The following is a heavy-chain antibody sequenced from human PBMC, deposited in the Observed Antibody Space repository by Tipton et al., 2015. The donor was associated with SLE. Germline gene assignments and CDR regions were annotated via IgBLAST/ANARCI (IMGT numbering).Heavy chain of an antibody. V-gene: IGHV1-46*01. CDR2: INPSAGST. D-gene: IGHD6-13*01. Sequence: QLVQSGAEVKKPGASVKVSCKASGYTFTSYYMHWVRQAPGKGLEWMGVINPSAGSTSYAKKFQGRVIMTRDTSTRTAYMKLSSLRSEVTAVDYCVRDGGSSSYFDDWGQGTLVTVSS. J-gene: IGHJ4*02. CDR3: VRDGGSSSYFDD. CDR1: GYTFTSYY.